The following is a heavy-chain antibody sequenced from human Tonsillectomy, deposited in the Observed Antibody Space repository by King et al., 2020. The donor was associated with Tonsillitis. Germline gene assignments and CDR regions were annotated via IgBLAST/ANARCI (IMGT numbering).Heavy chain of an antibody. CDR1: GCSISGYY. J-gene: IGHJ5*02. V-gene: IGHV4-59*01. Sequence: QLQESGPGLVKPSETLSLTCTVSGCSISGYYWSWIRQPPGKGLEWIGYIHYSGSTNHNPSLESRVTISVDRSKNQFSLKLTSVTAADTAVYYCARVPKNCSGGSCYSRFWFDPWGQGTLVTVSS. CDR2: IHYSGST. D-gene: IGHD2-15*01. CDR3: ARVPKNCSGGSCYSRFWFDP.